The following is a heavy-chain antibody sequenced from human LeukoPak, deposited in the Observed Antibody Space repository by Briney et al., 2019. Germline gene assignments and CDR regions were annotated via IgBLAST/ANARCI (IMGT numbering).Heavy chain of an antibody. V-gene: IGHV4-4*02. J-gene: IGHJ4*02. CDR3: ARQPALTHSHFDY. Sequence: SETLSLTCAVSGDSISSALWWNWVRQPPGKGLDWIGEISRDGSTKYNPSLKNRVTISKDNSKNQFSLKLNSVTAADTAVYYCARQPALTHSHFDYWGQGTLVTVSS. CDR2: ISRDGST. CDR1: GDSISSALW.